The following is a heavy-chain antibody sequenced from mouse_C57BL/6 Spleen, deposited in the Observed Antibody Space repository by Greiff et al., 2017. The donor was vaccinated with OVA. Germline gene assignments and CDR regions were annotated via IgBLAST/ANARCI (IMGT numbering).Heavy chain of an antibody. V-gene: IGHV1-9*01. D-gene: IGHD2-2*01. CDR1: GYTFTSYW. CDR3: ARGGDYGYPSY. J-gene: IGHJ3*01. CDR2: ILPGSGST. Sequence: QVQLQQPGTELVKPGASVKLSCKASGYTFTSYWMHWVKQRPGHGLEWIGEILPGSGSTNYNEKFKGKATFTADTSSNTAYMQLSSLTTEDSAIYYCARGGDYGYPSYWGQGTLVTVSA.